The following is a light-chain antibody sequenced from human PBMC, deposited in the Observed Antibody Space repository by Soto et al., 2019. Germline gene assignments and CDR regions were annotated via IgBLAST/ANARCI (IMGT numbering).Light chain of an antibody. CDR1: QSISSW. CDR2: DAS. V-gene: IGKV1-5*01. Sequence: DIQMTQSPYTLSASVGDRVTITCRASQSISSWLAWYQQKPGQAPKLLIHDASSLESGVPSRFSGSGSGTEFTRTISSLQSEDFAVYYGQQYNDWPSHITFGPGTKVDIK. CDR3: QQYNDWPSHIT. J-gene: IGKJ3*01.